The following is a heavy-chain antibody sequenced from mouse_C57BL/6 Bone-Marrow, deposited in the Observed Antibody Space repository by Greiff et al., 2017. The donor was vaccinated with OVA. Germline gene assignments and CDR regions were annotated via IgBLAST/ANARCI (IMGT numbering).Heavy chain of an antibody. CDR1: GYSITSGYY. CDR2: ISYDGSN. CDR3: ARDPRMGNYWYFDV. J-gene: IGHJ1*03. V-gene: IGHV3-6*01. D-gene: IGHD2-10*02. Sequence: EVQLQQSGPGLVKPSQSLSLTCSVTGYSITSGYYWNWIRQFPGNKLEWMGYISYDGSNNYNPSLKNRISITRDTSKNQFFLKLNSVTTEDTATYYCARDPRMGNYWYFDVWGTGTTVTVSS.